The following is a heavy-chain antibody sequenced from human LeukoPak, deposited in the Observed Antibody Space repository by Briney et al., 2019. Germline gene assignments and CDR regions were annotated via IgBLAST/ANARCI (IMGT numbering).Heavy chain of an antibody. CDR1: GFTFSNYA. CDR3: TKGTIWLPFDY. CDR2: ISGSGGST. Sequence: GGSLRLSCAASGFTFSNYAMSWARQAPGKGLEWVSAISGSGGSTYYADSVGGRFTISRDNSKNTLYLQMNSLRAEDTAVYYCTKGTIWLPFDYWGQGTLVTVSS. D-gene: IGHD5-18*01. V-gene: IGHV3-23*01. J-gene: IGHJ4*02.